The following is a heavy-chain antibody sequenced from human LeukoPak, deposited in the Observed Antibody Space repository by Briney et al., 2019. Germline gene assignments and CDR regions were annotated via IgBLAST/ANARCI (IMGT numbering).Heavy chain of an antibody. CDR3: ATEKMGFDY. CDR1: GSTFSSYA. J-gene: IGHJ4*02. V-gene: IGHV3-23*01. D-gene: IGHD5-24*01. Sequence: PGGSLRLSCAASGSTFSSYAMSWVRQAPGKGLEWVSGIGGSGGGTYYADSVKGRFSISRDNSKNMLYLQMSSLRAEDTAVYYCATEKMGFDYWGRGTLVTVSS. CDR2: IGGSGGGT.